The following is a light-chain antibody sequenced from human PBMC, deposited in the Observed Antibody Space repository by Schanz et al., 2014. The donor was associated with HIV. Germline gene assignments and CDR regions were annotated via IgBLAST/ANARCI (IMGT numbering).Light chain of an antibody. V-gene: IGKV1-5*03. Sequence: DIQMTQSPSTLSASVGDGVTLTCRASQYISRWLAWYQQKPGQAPHLLIYQASTLETGVPSRFSGRGSGTEFTLTITSLQPDDFATYYCQQYNDYPLTFGPGTKVDV. J-gene: IGKJ3*01. CDR2: QAS. CDR3: QQYNDYPLT. CDR1: QYISRW.